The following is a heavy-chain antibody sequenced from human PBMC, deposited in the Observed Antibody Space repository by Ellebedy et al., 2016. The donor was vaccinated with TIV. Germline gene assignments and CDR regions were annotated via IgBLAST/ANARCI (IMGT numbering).Heavy chain of an antibody. CDR3: TSQLITMVRGVIITHYGMDV. D-gene: IGHD3-10*01. Sequence: PGGSLRLSCAASGFTFSGSAMHRVRQASGKGLEWVGRIRSKANSYATAYAASVKGRFTISRDDSKNTAYLQMNSLKTEDTAVYYCTSQLITMVRGVIITHYGMDVWGQGTTVTVSS. CDR2: IRSKANSYAT. J-gene: IGHJ6*02. CDR1: GFTFSGSA. V-gene: IGHV3-73*01.